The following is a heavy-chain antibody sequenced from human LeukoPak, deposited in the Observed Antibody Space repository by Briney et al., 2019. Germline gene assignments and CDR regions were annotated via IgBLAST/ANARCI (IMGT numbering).Heavy chain of an antibody. Sequence: PSETLSLTCTVSGASISSSSYYWTWIRQPPGKGLEWIGYIYYSGSTNYNPSLKSRLTISVDTSKNQFSLKVSSVTAADTAVYYCARDRYGDPPDYWGQGTLVTVSS. CDR2: IYYSGST. D-gene: IGHD4-17*01. V-gene: IGHV4-61*01. CDR1: GASISSSSYY. J-gene: IGHJ4*02. CDR3: ARDRYGDPPDY.